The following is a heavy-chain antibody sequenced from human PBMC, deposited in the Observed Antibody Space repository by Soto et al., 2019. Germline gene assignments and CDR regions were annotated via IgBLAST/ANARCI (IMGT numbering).Heavy chain of an antibody. Sequence: QVKLVESEGGVVQPARSLRLSCAASGFNVSAYTMHWVRQAPGKGLEWVAVISSDGNHKYYTDSVKGRFTISRVTSTNTLYLQMNSLRAEDTAVYYCARWEQPLFDYWGQGTLVTVSS. D-gene: IGHD1-26*01. CDR1: GFNVSAYT. CDR3: ARWEQPLFDY. CDR2: ISSDGNHK. J-gene: IGHJ4*02. V-gene: IGHV3-30-3*01.